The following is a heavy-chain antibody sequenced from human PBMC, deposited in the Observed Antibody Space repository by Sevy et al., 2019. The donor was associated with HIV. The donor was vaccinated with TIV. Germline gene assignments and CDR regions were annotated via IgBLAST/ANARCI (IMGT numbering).Heavy chain of an antibody. CDR2: IKQDGSEK. D-gene: IGHD3-3*01. CDR3: AREMVGGTYYDFWGGYYGSWFDP. J-gene: IGHJ5*02. CDR1: GFTFSSYW. V-gene: IGHV3-7*01. Sequence: GGSLRLSCAASGFTFSSYWMSWVRQAPGKGLEWVANIKQDGSEKYYVDSVKGRFTISRDNAKNSLYLQMNSLRAEDTAVYYGAREMVGGTYYDFWGGYYGSWFDPWGQGTLVTVSS.